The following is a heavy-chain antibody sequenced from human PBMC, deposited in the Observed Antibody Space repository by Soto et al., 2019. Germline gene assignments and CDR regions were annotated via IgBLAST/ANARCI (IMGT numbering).Heavy chain of an antibody. V-gene: IGHV4-30-4*01. Sequence: SETLSLTCTVSGDSISSGDYYWSWIRQPPGKGLEWIGYVFYTGSAYYYNPSLKSRVTMSVDTSKDQFSLKLSFVTAADTAVYYCVRDSVRFGPAFDSWGQGTLVTVSS. CDR3: VRDSVRFGPAFDS. J-gene: IGHJ4*02. CDR2: VFYTGSAY. CDR1: GDSISSGDYY. D-gene: IGHD3-10*01.